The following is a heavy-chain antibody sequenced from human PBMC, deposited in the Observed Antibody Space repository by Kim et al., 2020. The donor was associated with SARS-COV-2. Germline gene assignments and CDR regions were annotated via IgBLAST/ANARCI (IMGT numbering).Heavy chain of an antibody. CDR1: GGSISSSSYY. CDR3: ARSLGAGPSTIFGVVIIPDAFDI. D-gene: IGHD3-3*01. CDR2: IYYSGST. J-gene: IGHJ3*02. Sequence: SETLSLTCTVSGGSISSSSYYWGWIRQPPGKGLEWIGSIYYSGSTYYNPSLKSRVTISVDTSKNQFSLKLSSVTAADTAVYYCARSLGAGPSTIFGVVIIPDAFDIWGQWTMVTVSS. V-gene: IGHV4-39*01.